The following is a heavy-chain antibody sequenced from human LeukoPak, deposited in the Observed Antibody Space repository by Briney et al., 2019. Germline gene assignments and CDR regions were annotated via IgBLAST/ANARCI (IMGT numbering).Heavy chain of an antibody. Sequence: GGSLRLSCAASGFTVSSNYMSWVRQAPGKGLEWVSVIYSGGSTYYADSVKGRFTISRDNSKNTLYLQMNSLRAEDTAVYYCARVRMKLGPADYWGQGTLVTVSS. J-gene: IGHJ4*02. D-gene: IGHD7-27*01. CDR3: ARVRMKLGPADY. V-gene: IGHV3-53*01. CDR2: IYSGGST. CDR1: GFTVSSNY.